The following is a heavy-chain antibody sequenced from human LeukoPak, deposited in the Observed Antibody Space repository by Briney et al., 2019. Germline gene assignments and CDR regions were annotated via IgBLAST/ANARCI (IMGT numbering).Heavy chain of an antibody. D-gene: IGHD1-1*01. V-gene: IGHV3-49*03. CDR2: IRSKAYGGTT. CDR1: GFTFGDYA. Sequence: GRSLRLSCTASGFTFGDYAMSWFRQAPGKGLEWVGFIRSKAYGGTTEYAASVKGRFTISGDDSKSIAYLQMNSLKTEDTAVYYCTRGLAQLELDGFDYWGQGTLVTVSS. J-gene: IGHJ4*02. CDR3: TRGLAQLELDGFDY.